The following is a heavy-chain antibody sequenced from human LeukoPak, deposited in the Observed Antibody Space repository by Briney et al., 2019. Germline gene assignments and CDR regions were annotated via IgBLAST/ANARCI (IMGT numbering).Heavy chain of an antibody. D-gene: IGHD3-22*01. CDR2: IGGSGTST. CDR3: AIRHYDTSDQH. J-gene: IGHJ1*01. Sequence: GGSLRLSCATSGFTFSRYAMTWVRQAPGKGLEWVSAIGGSGTSTYYADSVKGRFTISRDNSKNTLYLQMNSLRAEDTAVYYCAIRHYDTSDQHWGQGTLVTVSS. CDR1: GFTFSRYA. V-gene: IGHV3-23*01.